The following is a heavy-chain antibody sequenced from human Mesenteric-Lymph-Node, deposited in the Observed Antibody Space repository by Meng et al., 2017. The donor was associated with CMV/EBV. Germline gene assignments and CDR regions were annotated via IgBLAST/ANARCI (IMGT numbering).Heavy chain of an antibody. J-gene: IGHJ5*02. CDR2: IYPGDSGA. CDR1: GYSFGNYW. CDR3: AREKLIGGFWFDP. V-gene: IGHV5-51*01. D-gene: IGHD4-23*01. Sequence: GESLKISCKASGYSFGNYWVGWVRQMPGKGLEWMGTIYPGDSGAVYSPSFQGQVDISADKSSSIAYLQWSTLKASDTAMYYCAREKLIGGFWFDPWGQGTLVTVSS.